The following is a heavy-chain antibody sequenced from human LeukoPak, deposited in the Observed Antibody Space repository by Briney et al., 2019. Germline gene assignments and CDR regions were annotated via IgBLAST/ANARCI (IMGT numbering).Heavy chain of an antibody. CDR1: GYTFTGYY. V-gene: IGHV1-2*06. J-gene: IGHJ4*02. Sequence: ASVKVSCKASGYTFTGYYMHWVRQAPGQGLEWMGRINPNSGGTNYAQKFQGRVTMTRDTSISTAYMELSRLRSDDTAVYYCARDTKLRYFDWLLIDYWGQGTLVTVSS. D-gene: IGHD3-9*01. CDR2: INPNSGGT. CDR3: ARDTKLRYFDWLLIDY.